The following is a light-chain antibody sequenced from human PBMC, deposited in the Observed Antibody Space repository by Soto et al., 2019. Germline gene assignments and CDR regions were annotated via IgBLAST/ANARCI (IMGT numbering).Light chain of an antibody. CDR3: PQFNSYPLT. J-gene: IGKJ4*01. Sequence: AIQLTQSPSSLSASVGDRVTITCRASQGISRALAWYQQKPGKAPKVLIYDVSNLESGVPSRFSGSGSGTDFTLPISSLQPADFATYYCPQFNSYPLTFGGGTNVEIK. CDR1: QGISRA. V-gene: IGKV1-13*02. CDR2: DVS.